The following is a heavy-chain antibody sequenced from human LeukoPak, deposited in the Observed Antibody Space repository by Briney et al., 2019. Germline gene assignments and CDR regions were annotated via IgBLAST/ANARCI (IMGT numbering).Heavy chain of an antibody. D-gene: IGHD3-3*01. V-gene: IGHV1-18*01. CDR2: ISAYNGNT. J-gene: IGHJ6*03. Sequence: GASVKVSCKASGYTFTSYGISWVRQAPGQGLEWMGWISAYNGNTNYAQKLQGRVTMTTDTSTSTAYMELRSLRSDDTAVYYCARDSAGLEWLFSSYYYYMDVWGKGTTVTVSS. CDR1: GYTFTSYG. CDR3: ARDSAGLEWLFSSYYYYMDV.